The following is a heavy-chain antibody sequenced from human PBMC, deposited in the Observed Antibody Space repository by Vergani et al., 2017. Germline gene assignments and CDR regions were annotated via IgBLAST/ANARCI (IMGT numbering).Heavy chain of an antibody. CDR2: IIPIFGTA. Sequence: QVQLVQSGAEVKKPGSSVKVSCKASGGTFSSYAISWVRQAPGQGLEWMGGIIPIFGTANYAQKFQGRVTITADESTSTAYMELSSLRSEDTAVYYCARDSTAGILSSSWYGGIDYWGQGTLVTVSS. J-gene: IGHJ4*02. CDR1: GGTFSSYA. V-gene: IGHV1-69*01. D-gene: IGHD6-13*01. CDR3: ARDSTAGILSSSWYGGIDY.